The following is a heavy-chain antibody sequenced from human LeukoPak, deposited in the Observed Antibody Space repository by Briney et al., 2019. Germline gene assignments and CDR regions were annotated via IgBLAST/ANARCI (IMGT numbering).Heavy chain of an antibody. V-gene: IGHV4-30-4*01. CDR1: GGSISSGDYY. Sequence: SETLSLTCTVSGGSISSGDYYWSWIRQPPGKGLEWIGYIYYSGSTYYNPSLKSRVIISVDTSKNQFSLKLSSVTAADTAVYYCARVSRADYVWGSYRVFDYWGQGTLVTVSS. CDR3: ARVSRADYVWGSYRVFDY. D-gene: IGHD3-16*02. J-gene: IGHJ4*02. CDR2: IYYSGST.